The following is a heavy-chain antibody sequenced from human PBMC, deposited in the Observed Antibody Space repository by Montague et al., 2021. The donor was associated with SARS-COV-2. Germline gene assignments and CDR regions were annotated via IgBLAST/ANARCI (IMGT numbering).Heavy chain of an antibody. V-gene: IGHV2-5*02. Sequence: PALVKPTQTLTLTCTFSGISLSTSGVGVAWIRQPPGKALEWLALIYWDDDERYSPSMRSRLTITKDTSENQVVLRMTNMDPMDTATYYCAPLGFDSRSYYPPHNWFDPWGQGILVTVSS. D-gene: IGHD3-10*01. J-gene: IGHJ5*02. CDR3: APLGFDSRSYYPPHNWFDP. CDR2: IYWDDDE. CDR1: GISLSTSGVG.